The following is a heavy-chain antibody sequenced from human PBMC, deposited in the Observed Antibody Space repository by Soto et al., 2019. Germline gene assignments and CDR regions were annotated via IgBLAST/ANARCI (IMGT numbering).Heavy chain of an antibody. CDR3: AGHGQDTAMVRTYYYYAMDV. D-gene: IGHD5-18*01. V-gene: IGHV4-39*01. Sequence: PSETLSLTCTVSGGSISSDTYYWGWIRQPPGKGREWIGSIYYIGSTYYNPSLKSRITISVDTSKNQFSLELSSVTAADTAVYYCAGHGQDTAMVRTYYYYAMDVWGQGTTVTVSS. J-gene: IGHJ6*02. CDR1: GGSISSDTYY. CDR2: IYYIGST.